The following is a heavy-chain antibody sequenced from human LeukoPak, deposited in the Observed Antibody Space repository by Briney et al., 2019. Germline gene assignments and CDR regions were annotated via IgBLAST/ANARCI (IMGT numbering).Heavy chain of an antibody. CDR1: VYTLTELS. J-gene: IGHJ4*02. Sequence: ASVKVSWKVSVYTLTELSMHWVRQALGKGLEWMGGFDPEDGETIYAQKFQGRVTMTEDTSTDTAYMELSSLRSEDTAVYYCATVGWRLAAAGLFVFDYWGQGTLVTVSS. CDR2: FDPEDGET. V-gene: IGHV1-24*01. CDR3: ATVGWRLAAAGLFVFDY. D-gene: IGHD6-13*01.